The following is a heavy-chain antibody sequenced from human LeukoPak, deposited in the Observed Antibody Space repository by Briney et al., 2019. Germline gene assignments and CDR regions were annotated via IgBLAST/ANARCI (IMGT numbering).Heavy chain of an antibody. CDR2: ISSSSSYI. J-gene: IGHJ1*01. Sequence: GGSLRLSCAASGFTFSSYSMNWVRQPPGKGLEWVSSISSSSSYIYYADSVKGRFTISRDNAKNSLYLQMNSLRAEDTAVYYCARGIDSSGYYFGHWGQGTLVTVSS. V-gene: IGHV3-21*01. D-gene: IGHD3-22*01. CDR1: GFTFSSYS. CDR3: ARGIDSSGYYFGH.